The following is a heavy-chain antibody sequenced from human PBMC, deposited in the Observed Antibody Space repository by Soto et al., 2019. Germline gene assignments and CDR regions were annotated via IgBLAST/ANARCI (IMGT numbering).Heavy chain of an antibody. D-gene: IGHD3-3*02. Sequence: VQLVESGGGLVQPGGSLELSCEASGFTFSGSAMHWVRQASGKGLEWVGRIRSKTNTYATAYAASVKGRFTISRDDSKNTAYLQMNSLKTEDTAVYYCTRIFGDEGYYIDVWGRGTLVTVSS. J-gene: IGHJ2*01. CDR2: IRSKTNTYAT. V-gene: IGHV3-73*02. CDR3: TRIFGDEGYYIDV. CDR1: GFTFSGSA.